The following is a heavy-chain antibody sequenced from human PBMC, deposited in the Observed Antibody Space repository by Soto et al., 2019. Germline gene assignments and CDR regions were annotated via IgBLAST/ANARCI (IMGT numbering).Heavy chain of an antibody. D-gene: IGHD3-22*01. CDR1: GFTFGDYA. CDR2: IRSKAYGGTT. V-gene: IGHV3-49*03. Sequence: PGGSLRLSCTASGFTFGDYAMSWFRQAPGKGLEWVGFIRSKAYGGTTEYAASVKGRFTISRDDSKSIAYLQMNSLKTEDTAVYYCTRDHDYYDSSGYGNWGQGTLVTVSS. J-gene: IGHJ4*02. CDR3: TRDHDYYDSSGYGN.